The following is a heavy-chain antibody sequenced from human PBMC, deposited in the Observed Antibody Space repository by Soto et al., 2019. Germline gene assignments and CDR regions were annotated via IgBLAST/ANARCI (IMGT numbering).Heavy chain of an antibody. V-gene: IGHV3-48*01. D-gene: IGHD3-3*01. Sequence: GGSLRLSCAASGFTFSSYSMNWVRQAPGKGLEWVSYISSSSSTIYYADSVKGRFTISRDNAKNSLYLQMNSLRAEDTAVYYCARDYDFWSGYYPTANYYMDVWGKGTTVTVSS. CDR1: GFTFSSYS. CDR2: ISSSSSTI. J-gene: IGHJ6*03. CDR3: ARDYDFWSGYYPTANYYMDV.